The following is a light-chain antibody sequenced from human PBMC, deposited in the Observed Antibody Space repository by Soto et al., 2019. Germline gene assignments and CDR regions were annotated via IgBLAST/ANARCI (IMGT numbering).Light chain of an antibody. CDR3: QQYGSSPYT. J-gene: IGKJ2*01. CDR2: GAS. V-gene: IGKV3-20*01. CDR1: QSVRSSY. Sequence: EIVLTQSPGTLSLSPGERATLSCRASQSVRSSYLAWYQQKPGQAPRLLIYGASVRATGIPDRFSGSGSGTDFTLTISRLEPEDFAVYYCQQYGSSPYTFGQGTK.